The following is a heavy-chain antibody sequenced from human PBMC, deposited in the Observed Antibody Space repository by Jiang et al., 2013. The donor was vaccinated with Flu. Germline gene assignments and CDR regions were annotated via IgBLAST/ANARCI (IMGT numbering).Heavy chain of an antibody. CDR2: INPSGGST. Sequence: APGQGLEWMGIINPSGGSTSYAQKFQGRVTMTRDTSTSTVYMELSSLRSEDTAVYYCAKVSYPDAFDIWGQGTMVTVSS. D-gene: IGHD1-26*01. J-gene: IGHJ3*02. CDR3: AKVSYPDAFDI. V-gene: IGHV1-46*03.